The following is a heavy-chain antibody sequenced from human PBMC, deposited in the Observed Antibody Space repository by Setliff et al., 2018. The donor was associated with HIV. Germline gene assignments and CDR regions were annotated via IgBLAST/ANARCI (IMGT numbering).Heavy chain of an antibody. CDR2: IIPFFGSA. D-gene: IGHD3-22*01. CDR1: GGTFSTSA. J-gene: IGHJ3*02. Sequence: SVKVSCKASGGTFSTSAISWMRQAPGQGLEWMGGIIPFFGSANYAQKFQGRLTIAADASSSTAYMDLSSLTSEDTAVYYCARRHFYDSSGQVWAFDIWGQGTMVTVSS. V-gene: IGHV1-69*13. CDR3: ARRHFYDSSGQVWAFDI.